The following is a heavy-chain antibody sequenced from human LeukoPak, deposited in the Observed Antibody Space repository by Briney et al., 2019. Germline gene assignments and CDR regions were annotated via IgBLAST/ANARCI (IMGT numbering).Heavy chain of an antibody. CDR3: ARAGVVGATSSWFDP. V-gene: IGHV1-46*01. D-gene: IGHD1-26*01. CDR1: GYTFTSYY. Sequence: AASVKVSCKASGYTFTSYYMHWVRQAPGQGLEWMGIINPGDGSTTYTQNFQDRVTMTRDTSTSTVYMELSSLRFEDTAVYYCARAGVVGATSSWFDPWSQGTLVSVSS. CDR2: INPGDGST. J-gene: IGHJ5*02.